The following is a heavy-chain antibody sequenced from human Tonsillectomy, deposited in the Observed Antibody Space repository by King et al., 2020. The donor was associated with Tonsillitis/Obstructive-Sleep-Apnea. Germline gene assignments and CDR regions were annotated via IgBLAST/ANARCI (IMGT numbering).Heavy chain of an antibody. D-gene: IGHD3-3*01. CDR3: ARDSQYYDFWSGYYNGNYYYYYYMDV. Sequence: VQLVQSGAEVKKPGSSVKVSCKASGGTFSSYAISWVRQAPGQGLEWMGGIIPIFGTANYAQKFQGRVTITADESTSTAYMELSSLRSEDTAVYYFARDSQYYDFWSGYYNGNYYYYYYMDVWGKGTTVTVSS. CDR1: GGTFSSYA. J-gene: IGHJ6*03. CDR2: IIPIFGTA. V-gene: IGHV1-69*12.